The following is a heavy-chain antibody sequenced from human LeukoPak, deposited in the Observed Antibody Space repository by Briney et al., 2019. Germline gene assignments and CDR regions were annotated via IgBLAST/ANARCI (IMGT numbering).Heavy chain of an antibody. Sequence: SETLSLTCGVYGGSFSGYYWSWIRQSPGKGLEWIGEINHSGSSNYNPSLKSRVTMSVDTSKNHFSLKLSSVTAADTAVYYCARGLVNSGWGGYFDYWGQGTVVTVFS. J-gene: IGHJ4*02. V-gene: IGHV4-34*01. CDR1: GGSFSGYY. CDR3: ARGLVNSGWGGYFDY. CDR2: INHSGSS. D-gene: IGHD6-19*01.